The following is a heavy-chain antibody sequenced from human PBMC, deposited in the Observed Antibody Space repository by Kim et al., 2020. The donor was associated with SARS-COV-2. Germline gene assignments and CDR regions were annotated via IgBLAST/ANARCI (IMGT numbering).Heavy chain of an antibody. CDR2: ISYDGSDK. CDR1: GFSFSSYG. Sequence: GGSLRLSCAASGFSFSSYGMHWVRQAPGKGLEWVAVISYDGSDKYYADSVKGRFTISRDNSKNTLYLQISSLRADDTAVYYCAKDYGYASGSYYLPFGWGQGTLVIVSS. V-gene: IGHV3-30*18. J-gene: IGHJ4*02. D-gene: IGHD3-10*01. CDR3: AKDYGYASGSYYLPFG.